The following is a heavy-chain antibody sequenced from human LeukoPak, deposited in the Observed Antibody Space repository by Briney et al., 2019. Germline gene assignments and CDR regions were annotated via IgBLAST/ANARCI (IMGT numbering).Heavy chain of an antibody. J-gene: IGHJ6*04. CDR3: AELGITMIGGV. CDR2: ISGSGGST. D-gene: IGHD3-10*02. Sequence: GGSLRLSCAASGFTFSSYGISWVRQAPGKGLEWVSAISGSGGSTYYADSVKGRFTISRDNSKNTLYLQMNSLRAEDTAVYYCAELGITMIGGVWGKGTTVTISS. V-gene: IGHV3-23*01. CDR1: GFTFSSYG.